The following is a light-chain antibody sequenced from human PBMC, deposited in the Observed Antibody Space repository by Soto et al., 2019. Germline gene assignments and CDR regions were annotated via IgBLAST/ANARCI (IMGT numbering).Light chain of an antibody. Sequence: DIKMTQSPSSLSASVGDRVTITCRASQAINNYLAWYQQKPGKVPTLLISAASTLQSGVPSRFSGSGYGTDVTLTISSLQPEDVATYYCQKFHAVPNFGGGNKVEI. CDR3: QKFHAVPN. J-gene: IGKJ4*01. V-gene: IGKV1-27*01. CDR1: QAINNY. CDR2: AAS.